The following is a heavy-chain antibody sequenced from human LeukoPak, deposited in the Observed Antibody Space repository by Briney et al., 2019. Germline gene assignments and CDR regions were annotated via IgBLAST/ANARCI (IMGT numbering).Heavy chain of an antibody. V-gene: IGHV5-51*01. CDR3: ARRLPYPSSGSGGFDY. J-gene: IGHJ4*02. D-gene: IGHD6-13*01. CDR1: GYSFTNYW. CDR2: IYPGDSDT. Sequence: GESLKISCKGSGYSFTNYWIGWVRQMPGKGLEWMGIIYPGDSDTRYSPSFQGQVTFSGDKSISTAYLQWSSLKASDTAMYYCARRLPYPSSGSGGFDYWGQGTLVTVSS.